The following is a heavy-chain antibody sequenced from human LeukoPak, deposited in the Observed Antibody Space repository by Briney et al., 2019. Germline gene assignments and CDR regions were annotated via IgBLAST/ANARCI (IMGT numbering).Heavy chain of an antibody. CDR3: ARDRPPYYFDY. CDR1: GGSISSGDYY. J-gene: IGHJ4*02. Sequence: SETLSLTCTVSGGSISSGDYYWSWIRQPPGKGLEWIGYIYYSGSTYYNPSLKSRVTISVDTSKNQFSLKLSSVTAADTAVYYCARDRPPYYFDYWGQGTLVTVSS. V-gene: IGHV4-30-4*01. CDR2: IYYSGST.